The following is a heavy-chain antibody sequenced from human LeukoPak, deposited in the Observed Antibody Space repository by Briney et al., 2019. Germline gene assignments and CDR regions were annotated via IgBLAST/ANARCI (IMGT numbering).Heavy chain of an antibody. CDR2: INPNSGGT. D-gene: IGHD3-22*01. CDR3: ARDKVTDSTGYYGPPGPGSSFDI. J-gene: IGHJ3*02. CDR1: GYTFTGYY. Sequence: ASVKVSCKASGYTFTGYYMHWVRQAPGQGLEWMGWINPNSGGTNYAQKFQGRVTMTRDTSISTAYMELSRLRYDDTAVYYCARDKVTDSTGYYGPPGPGSSFDIWGQGTMVTVSS. V-gene: IGHV1-2*02.